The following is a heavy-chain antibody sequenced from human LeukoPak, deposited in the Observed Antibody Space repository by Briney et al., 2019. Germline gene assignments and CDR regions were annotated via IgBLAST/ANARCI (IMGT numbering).Heavy chain of an antibody. CDR1: GFTFSSYA. CDR2: ISGSGGST. D-gene: IGHD6-19*01. V-gene: IGHV3-23*01. Sequence: GGFLRLSCAASGFTFSSYAMSWVRQAPGKGLEWVSAISGSGGSTYYADSVKGRFTISRDNSKNTLYLQMNSLRAEDTAVYYCAKVTSRGIAVAGKQYFDYWGQGTLVTVSS. CDR3: AKVTSRGIAVAGKQYFDY. J-gene: IGHJ4*02.